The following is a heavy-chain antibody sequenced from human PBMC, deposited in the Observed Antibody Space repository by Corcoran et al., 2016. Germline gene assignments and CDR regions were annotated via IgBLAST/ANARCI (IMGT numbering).Heavy chain of an antibody. J-gene: IGHJ4*02. CDR3: ARSGNYDSNGPKHD. D-gene: IGHD3-22*01. CDR1: GYNFTTYF. V-gene: IGHV1-46*01. Sequence: QVQLVQSGAEVRKPGASVKISCKASGYNFTTYFIHWVRQAPGPGHGWMGLIKPFSGTTAYAPKFQGTVTMTSDTSTSTVYMELSSLKSEDTAVYYCARSGNYDSNGPKHDWGQGTMVTVSS. CDR2: IKPFSGTT.